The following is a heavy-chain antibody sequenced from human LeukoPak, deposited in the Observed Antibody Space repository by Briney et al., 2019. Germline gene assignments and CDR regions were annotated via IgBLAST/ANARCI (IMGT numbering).Heavy chain of an antibody. J-gene: IGHJ3*02. Sequence: GGSLRLSCAASGFTFSSYGMHWVRQAPGKGLEWVAFIRYDGSNKYYADSVKGRFTISRDNAKNSLYLQMNSLRAEDTAVYYCARVYGRGVPAAMGAFDIWDQGTMVTVSS. CDR3: ARVYGRGVPAAMGAFDI. D-gene: IGHD2-2*01. CDR2: IRYDGSNK. CDR1: GFTFSSYG. V-gene: IGHV3-30*02.